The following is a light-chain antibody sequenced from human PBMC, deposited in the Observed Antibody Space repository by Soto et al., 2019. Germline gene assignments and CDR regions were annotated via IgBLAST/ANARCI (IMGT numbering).Light chain of an antibody. Sequence: DIQMTQSPSSLSASVGDRVTITCQASQDISNYLNWYQQKPGKAPKLLIYDASNLETGVPSRFSGSGSGTDFTFTISSLHPEDIATYYCQQYDNLHSIIVGQGTRLEIK. J-gene: IGKJ5*01. CDR1: QDISNY. CDR2: DAS. CDR3: QQYDNLHSII. V-gene: IGKV1-33*01.